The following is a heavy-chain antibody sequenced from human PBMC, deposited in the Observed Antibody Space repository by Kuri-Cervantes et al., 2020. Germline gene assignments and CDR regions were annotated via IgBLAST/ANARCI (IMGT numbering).Heavy chain of an antibody. CDR1: GYTLTELS. CDR3: ATGCSGGSCMNDY. V-gene: IGHV1-24*01. CDR2: FDPEDGGT. D-gene: IGHD2-15*01. J-gene: IGHJ4*02. Sequence: ASVKVSCKVSGYTLTELSMHWVRQAPGKGLEWMGGFDPEDGGTIYAQKFQGRVTMTEDTSTDTAYMELSSLRSEDTAVYYCATGCSGGSCMNDYWGQGTLVTVSS.